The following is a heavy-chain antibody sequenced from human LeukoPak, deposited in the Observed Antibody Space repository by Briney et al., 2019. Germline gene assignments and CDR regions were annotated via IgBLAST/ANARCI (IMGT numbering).Heavy chain of an antibody. V-gene: IGHV4-59*01. D-gene: IGHD3-10*01. CDR2: IYYNGST. CDR3: AREPDWGVRGTDAFDI. J-gene: IGHJ3*02. Sequence: PSETLSLTCTVSGGSIRGFYWNWIRQPPGKGLEWVGYIYYNGSTNSNPSLKSRITISVDTSKNQFSLKLSSVTAADTAVYYCAREPDWGVRGTDAFDIWGQGTMVTVSS. CDR1: GGSIRGFY.